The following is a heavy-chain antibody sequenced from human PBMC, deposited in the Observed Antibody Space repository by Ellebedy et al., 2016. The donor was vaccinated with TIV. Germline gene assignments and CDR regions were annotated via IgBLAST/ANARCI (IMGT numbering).Heavy chain of an antibody. CDR3: ARENFGRPHYYYAMDV. Sequence: SETLSLTCVVSGDSLASGDYAWSWLRQPPGKGLEWIAYIHHSGSANYNPSLQSLVTISVDRSKNQFSLKLTSVTAADTAVYYCARENFGRPHYYYAMDVWGQGTTVTVSS. V-gene: IGHV4-30-2*01. J-gene: IGHJ6*02. CDR2: IHHSGSA. D-gene: IGHD3-10*01. CDR1: GDSLASGDYA.